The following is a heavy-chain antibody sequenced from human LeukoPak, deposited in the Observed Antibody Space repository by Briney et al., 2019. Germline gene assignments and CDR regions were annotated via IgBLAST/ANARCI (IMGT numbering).Heavy chain of an antibody. V-gene: IGHV3-21*01. CDR2: ISSSSTYI. Sequence: KPGGSLRLSCAASGFTFSSYSMNWVRQAPGKGLEWVSSISSSSTYIYYADSVKGRFTISRDNAKNSLYLQVNSLRAEDTAVYYCARDLAVAGKYWGQGTLVTVSS. J-gene: IGHJ4*02. CDR1: GFTFSSYS. CDR3: ARDLAVAGKY. D-gene: IGHD6-19*01.